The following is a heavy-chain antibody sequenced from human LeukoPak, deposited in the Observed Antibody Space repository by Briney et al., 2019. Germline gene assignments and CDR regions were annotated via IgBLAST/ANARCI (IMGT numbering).Heavy chain of an antibody. J-gene: IGHJ4*02. D-gene: IGHD6-13*01. CDR3: ARAYSSSWRFDY. CDR2: INHSGST. V-gene: IGHV4-34*01. CDR1: GGSFSGYY. Sequence: PSETLSLTCAVYGGSFSGYYWSWIRQPPGKGLEWIGEINHSGSTNYNPSLKSRVTISVDTSKNQFSLKLSSVTAADTAVYYCARAYSSSWRFDYWGQGTLVTVSS.